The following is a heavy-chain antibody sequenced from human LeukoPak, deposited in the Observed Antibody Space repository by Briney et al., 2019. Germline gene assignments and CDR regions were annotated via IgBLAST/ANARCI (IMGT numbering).Heavy chain of an antibody. J-gene: IGHJ5*02. CDR1: GGTFSSYA. Sequence: GASVKVSCKASGGTFSSYAISWVRQAPGQGLEWMGWINPNSGGTNYAQKFQGRVTMTRDTSISTAYMELSRLRSDDTAVYYCARVASIVVPAALARFDPWGQGTLVTVSS. CDR3: ARVASIVVPAALARFDP. D-gene: IGHD2-2*01. CDR2: INPNSGGT. V-gene: IGHV1-2*02.